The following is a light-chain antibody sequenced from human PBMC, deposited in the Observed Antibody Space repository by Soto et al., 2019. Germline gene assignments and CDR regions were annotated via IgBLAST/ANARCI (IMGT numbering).Light chain of an antibody. J-gene: IGLJ3*02. CDR2: DVT. V-gene: IGLV2-14*03. CDR3: SSYTTTGALGV. Sequence: QSVRTQPASVSGSPGQSITISCTGTSSDVGSFNYVSWYQQHPGKAPKFLIFDVTNRPSGVSNRFSGSKSGNTASLTISGLQPEDEADYFCSSYTTTGALGVFGGGTKVTVL. CDR1: SSDVGSFNY.